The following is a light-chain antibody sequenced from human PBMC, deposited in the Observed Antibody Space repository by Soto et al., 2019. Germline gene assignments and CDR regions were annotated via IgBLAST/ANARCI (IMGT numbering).Light chain of an antibody. CDR2: GNF. V-gene: IGLV1-40*01. Sequence: QSVLTQPPSVSGAPGQRVTISCTGSGSNIGAGYDVHWYQQLPGTAPKLLIYGNFNRPSGVPDRFSGSKSGTSASLAITGLQAEDEGDYYCQSYESSPSGYVFGTGTKVTVL. CDR3: QSYESSPSGYV. CDR1: GSNIGAGYD. J-gene: IGLJ1*01.